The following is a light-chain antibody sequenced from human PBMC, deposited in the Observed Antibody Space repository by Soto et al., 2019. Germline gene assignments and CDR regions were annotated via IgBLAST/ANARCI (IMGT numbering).Light chain of an antibody. CDR2: LGS. CDR1: QSLLKSTGYNY. CDR3: QHYGGMWA. V-gene: IGKV2-28*01. Sequence: DIVMTQSPLSLPVTPGEPASISCRSSQSLLKSTGYNYLDWYLQKPGQSPQLLIYLGSNRASGVPDRFSGSGSGTEFILTINSLQPDDFATYCCQHYGGMWAFGQGTKVDIK. J-gene: IGKJ1*01.